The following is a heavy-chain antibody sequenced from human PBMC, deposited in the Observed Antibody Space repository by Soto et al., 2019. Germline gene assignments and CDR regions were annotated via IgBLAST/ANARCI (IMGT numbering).Heavy chain of an antibody. Sequence: AQLVESGGGLVQPGVSLRLSCAASGFTFSNDWMHWVRQVPGKGPVWVSRLNRDGSRTDYADSVRGRFTIFRDNARNTLYLQMNSLRAEDTAMYYCARDLGGAGSYWGQGTLVTVSS. D-gene: IGHD1-26*01. V-gene: IGHV3-74*01. CDR1: GFTFSNDW. CDR3: ARDLGGAGSY. CDR2: LNRDGSRT. J-gene: IGHJ4*02.